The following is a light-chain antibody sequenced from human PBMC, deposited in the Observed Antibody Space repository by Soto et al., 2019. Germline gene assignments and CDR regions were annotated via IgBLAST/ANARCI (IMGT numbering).Light chain of an antibody. V-gene: IGLV2-14*01. CDR2: EVS. CDR1: SSDVGGYNY. J-gene: IGLJ1*01. CDR3: SSYTSSSTYV. Sequence: QSALTQPASVSGSTGRSITISCTGTSSDVGGYNYVSWYQQHPGKAPKLMIYEVSNRPSGVSNRFSGSKSGNTASLTISGLQAEDAADYYCSSYTSSSTYVFGTGTKVTVL.